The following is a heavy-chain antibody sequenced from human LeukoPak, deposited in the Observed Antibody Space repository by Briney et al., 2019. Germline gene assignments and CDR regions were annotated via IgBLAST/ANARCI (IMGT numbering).Heavy chain of an antibody. D-gene: IGHD3-10*01. Sequence: GGSLRLSCAASGLSFTNYAMNWVRQAPGKGLEWVAVISDSGDTTHYAHSVKGRFTISRDNSKKTLFLQMNILTADDTAVYYCANEYGSVTYCWYWGQGTLVTVSS. V-gene: IGHV3-23*01. CDR1: GLSFTNYA. CDR3: ANEYGSVTYCWY. CDR2: ISDSGDTT. J-gene: IGHJ4*02.